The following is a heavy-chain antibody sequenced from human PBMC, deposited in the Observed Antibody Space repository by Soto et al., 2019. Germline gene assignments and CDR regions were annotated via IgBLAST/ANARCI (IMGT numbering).Heavy chain of an antibody. CDR2: IYSSGST. CDR1: GGSVSSSSYF. V-gene: IGHV4-61*01. J-gene: IGHJ5*02. CDR3: PRDDNYFHP. Sequence: SETLSLTCTVSGGSVSSSSYFWSWIRQPPGKGLEWIGYIYSSGSTNYNPSLKSRVTISLDTYKNQFSLKLSSVTAADTAVYYCPRDDNYFHPWCQATLLTVSS.